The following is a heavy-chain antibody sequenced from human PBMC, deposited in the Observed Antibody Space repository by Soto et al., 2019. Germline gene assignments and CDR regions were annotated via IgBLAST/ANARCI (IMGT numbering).Heavy chain of an antibody. Sequence: QVQLVESGGGVVQPGRSLRLSCAASGFTFSSYGMHWVRQAPGKGLEWVAVIWYDGSNKYYADSVKGRFTISRDNSKNTLYLQMNSLRAEDTAVYYFARGCGGDCLEYFQHWGQGTLVTVSS. CDR2: IWYDGSNK. CDR1: GFTFSSYG. J-gene: IGHJ1*01. D-gene: IGHD2-21*02. V-gene: IGHV3-33*01. CDR3: ARGCGGDCLEYFQH.